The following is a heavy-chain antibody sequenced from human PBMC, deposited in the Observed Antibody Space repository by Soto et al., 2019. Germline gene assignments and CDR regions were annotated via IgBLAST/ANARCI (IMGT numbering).Heavy chain of an antibody. CDR3: ARGDCSGGSCRRDYYYYYMDV. V-gene: IGHV3-33*01. Sequence: GGSLRLSCAASGFTFSSYGMHWVRQAPGKGLEWVAVIWYDGSNKYYADSVKGRFTISRDNSKNTLYLQMNSLRAEDTAVYYCARGDCSGGSCRRDYYYYYMDVWGKGTTVTVSS. D-gene: IGHD2-15*01. J-gene: IGHJ6*03. CDR1: GFTFSSYG. CDR2: IWYDGSNK.